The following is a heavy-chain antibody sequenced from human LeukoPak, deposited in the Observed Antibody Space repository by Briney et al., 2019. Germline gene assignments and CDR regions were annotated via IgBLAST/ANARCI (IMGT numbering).Heavy chain of an antibody. J-gene: IGHJ4*02. CDR1: GFTFSNAW. CDR2: IKSKTDGGTT. D-gene: IGHD2-21*02. V-gene: IGHV3-15*01. Sequence: GGSLRLSCAASGFTFSNAWMSWVRQAPGKGLEWVGRIKSKTDGGTTDYAAPVKGRFTISRDDSKNTLYLQMNSLTVEDTAVYYCAKQDIVVVTAIIFFDYWGRGTLVTVSS. CDR3: AKQDIVVVTAIIFFDY.